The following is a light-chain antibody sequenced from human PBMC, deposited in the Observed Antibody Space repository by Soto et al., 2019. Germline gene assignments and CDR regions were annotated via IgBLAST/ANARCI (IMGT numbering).Light chain of an antibody. CDR2: DAS. J-gene: IGKJ2*01. V-gene: IGKV3-11*01. CDR1: QSVSSY. Sequence: EIVLTQSPATLSLSPGERATLSCRASQSVSSYLAWCQQKPGQAPRLLIYDASNRATGIPARFSGSGSGTDFTLTISSLEPEDFAVYYCQQRSNWPPTFGQGPKLEIK. CDR3: QQRSNWPPT.